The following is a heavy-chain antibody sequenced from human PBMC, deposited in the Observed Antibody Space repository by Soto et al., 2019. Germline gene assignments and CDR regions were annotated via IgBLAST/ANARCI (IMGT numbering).Heavy chain of an antibody. J-gene: IGHJ4*02. CDR3: ERVDHRGYFAILTDY. Sequence: ALSLTCTVSGDCLSSGGHSWSWIRQPPGKGLEWIGHIYDSVNTYYSPSLRSRVTISADMSKNQFSLNLRSVTSADTAVYYCERVDHRGYFAILTDYWGQGTLVTVAS. CDR1: GDCLSSGGHS. D-gene: IGHD3-9*01. CDR2: IYDSVNT. V-gene: IGHV4-31*03.